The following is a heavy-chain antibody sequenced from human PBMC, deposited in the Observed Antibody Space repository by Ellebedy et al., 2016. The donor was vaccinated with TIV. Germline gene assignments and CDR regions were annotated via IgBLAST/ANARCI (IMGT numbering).Heavy chain of an antibody. CDR1: GDSISSDY. Sequence: SETLSLTCAVSGDSISSDYLSSIRQAPGKGVEWIGYMHYSGNTNYNPSLKSRVTISIDTSKKHFSLRLSSLTLADTAVYYCARLADYGGQQNGDYFDYWGQGTLVIISS. D-gene: IGHD4-23*01. V-gene: IGHV4-59*01. J-gene: IGHJ4*02. CDR3: ARLADYGGQQNGDYFDY. CDR2: MHYSGNT.